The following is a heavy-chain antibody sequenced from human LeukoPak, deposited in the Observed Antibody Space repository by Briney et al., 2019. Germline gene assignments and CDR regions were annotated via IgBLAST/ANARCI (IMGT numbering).Heavy chain of an antibody. CDR3: ARVAPLPD. V-gene: IGHV1-8*01. D-gene: IGHD5-12*01. CDR1: GYTFTRYG. J-gene: IGHJ4*02. CDR2: INPKSGNT. Sequence: ASVKVSCKASGYTFTRYGINWVRQATGQGLEWMGWINPKSGNTGSAQKFQGRVTMTTDTSISTAYMELTSLRSEDTAVYYCARVAPLPDWGQGTLVTVSS.